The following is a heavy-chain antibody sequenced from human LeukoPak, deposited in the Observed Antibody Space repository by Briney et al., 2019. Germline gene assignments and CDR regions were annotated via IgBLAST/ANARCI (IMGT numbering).Heavy chain of an antibody. CDR2: IKQDGSEK. CDR3: ARDQGALDI. J-gene: IGHJ3*02. Sequence: PGGSLRLSCAASGFTFSHYWMSWVRQAPGKGLEWLANIKQDGSEKYYVDSVKGRFTISRDNAKNSLYLQMNSQRAEDTAIYYCARDQGALDIRGQGTMVTVSS. V-gene: IGHV3-7*01. CDR1: GFTFSHYW.